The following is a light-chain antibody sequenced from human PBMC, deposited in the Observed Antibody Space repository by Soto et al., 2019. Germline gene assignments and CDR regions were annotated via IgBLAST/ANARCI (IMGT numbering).Light chain of an antibody. CDR3: QQYSVYWT. Sequence: IQMTQSPSALSASVGDRVTIICRASQSVSTRLAWYQQKPGKAPKVLIYDASSWAGGVPSRFTGSGSGTEFTLTINSLQPDDFATYYCQQYSVYWTFGQGSKADI. V-gene: IGKV1-5*02. J-gene: IGKJ1*01. CDR2: DAS. CDR1: QSVSTR.